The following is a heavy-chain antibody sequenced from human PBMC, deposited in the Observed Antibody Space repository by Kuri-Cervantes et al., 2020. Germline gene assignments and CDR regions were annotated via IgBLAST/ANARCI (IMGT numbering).Heavy chain of an antibody. Sequence: SETLSLTCTVSGGSISSYYWSWIRQSPGKGLEWIGYVSYTGSTNYNPALKSRVTISVDTSKNQFSLKLSSVTAADTAVYYCARAYYCSGANCYGWYFDLWGRGTLVTVSS. J-gene: IGHJ2*01. CDR2: VSYTGST. D-gene: IGHD2-15*01. V-gene: IGHV4-59*01. CDR3: ARAYYCSGANCYGWYFDL. CDR1: GGSISSYY.